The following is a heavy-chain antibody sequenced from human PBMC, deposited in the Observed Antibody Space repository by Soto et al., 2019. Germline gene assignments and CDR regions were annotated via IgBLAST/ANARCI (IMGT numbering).Heavy chain of an antibody. CDR2: INSDGRGT. Sequence: EVQLVESGGGLVQPGGSLRLSCAASGFDFSNSWIHWVRQGPGKGLVWVSHINSDGRGTTYADSVKGRFTISRDNAKNTVYLQMNSLRAEDTAVYYCAKDTAYAMDVWGQGTTVTVSS. D-gene: IGHD2-15*01. V-gene: IGHV3-74*01. J-gene: IGHJ6*02. CDR1: GFDFSNSW. CDR3: AKDTAYAMDV.